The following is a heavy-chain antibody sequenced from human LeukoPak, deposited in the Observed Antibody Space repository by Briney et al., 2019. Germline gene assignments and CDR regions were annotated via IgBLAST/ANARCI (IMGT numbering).Heavy chain of an antibody. CDR2: LSTDGSTT. CDR3: ARFREIAMGSYFYYSLDV. J-gene: IGHJ6*03. Sequence: GGSLRLSCTASGFTFRRYWMHWVRQVPGKGLVWVSRLSTDGSTTNYADSVKGRFTISRDNAKNTLYLQMNSLRVEDTAVYYCARFREIAMGSYFYYSLDVWGKGTTVTVSS. CDR1: GFTFRRYW. D-gene: IGHD5-18*01. V-gene: IGHV3-74*01.